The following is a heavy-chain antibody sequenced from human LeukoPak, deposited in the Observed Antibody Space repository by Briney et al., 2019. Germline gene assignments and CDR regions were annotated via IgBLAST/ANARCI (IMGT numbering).Heavy chain of an antibody. CDR3: AKQLGYCSDGSCYFPY. V-gene: IGHV3-72*01. J-gene: IGHJ4*02. Sequence: QHGGSLILSCAASGFTFSDHYIDWVRQAPGKGLQWVGRSRNKANSYTTEYAASVKGRFIVSRDDSESSLYLQMNSLTAEDTAVYYCAKQLGYCSDGSCYFPYWGQGTLVTVSS. CDR2: SRNKANSYTT. CDR1: GFTFSDHY. D-gene: IGHD2-15*01.